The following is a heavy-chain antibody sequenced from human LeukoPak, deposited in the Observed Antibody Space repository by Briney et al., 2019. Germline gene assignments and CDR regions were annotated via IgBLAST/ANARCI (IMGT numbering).Heavy chain of an antibody. D-gene: IGHD6-13*01. V-gene: IGHV3-7*03. Sequence: GGSLRLSCAASGFIFSSYWMSWVRQAPGKGLEWVANIKQDGSEKYYVDSVKGRFTISRDNSKNSLYLQMNSLRTEDTALYYCAKEGYRSSWYDYWGQGTLVTVSS. CDR3: AKEGYRSSWYDY. CDR1: GFIFSSYW. CDR2: IKQDGSEK. J-gene: IGHJ4*02.